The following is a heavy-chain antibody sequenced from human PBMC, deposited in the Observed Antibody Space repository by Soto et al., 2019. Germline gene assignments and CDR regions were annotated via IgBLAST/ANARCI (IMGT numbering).Heavy chain of an antibody. CDR3: ASQESYCGGDCYSGEGDY. Sequence: GASVKVSCKASGYTFTSYYMHWVRQAPGQGLEWMGIINPSGGSTSYAQKFQGRVTMTRDTSTSTVYMELSSLRSEDTAVYYCASQESYCGGDCYSGEGDYWGQGTLVTVS. CDR2: INPSGGST. V-gene: IGHV1-46*01. J-gene: IGHJ4*02. D-gene: IGHD2-21*02. CDR1: GYTFTSYY.